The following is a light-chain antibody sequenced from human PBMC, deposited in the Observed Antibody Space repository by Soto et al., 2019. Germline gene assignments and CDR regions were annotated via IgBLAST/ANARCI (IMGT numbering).Light chain of an antibody. V-gene: IGKV3-11*01. Sequence: EIVLTQSPATLSLSPGERATLSCRASQSVSSYFAWYQQKPGQAPRLLIYDASNRATGIPARFSGSGSGTDFTLTISSLAPEDYAVYYCQQRGNWPLTFGQGTTVEIK. CDR1: QSVSSY. J-gene: IGKJ1*01. CDR3: QQRGNWPLT. CDR2: DAS.